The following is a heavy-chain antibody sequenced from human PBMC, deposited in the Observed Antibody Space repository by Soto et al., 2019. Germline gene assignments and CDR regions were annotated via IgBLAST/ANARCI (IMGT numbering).Heavy chain of an antibody. J-gene: IGHJ6*02. Sequence: LSETLSLTCAVSGYSISSGYYWGWIRQPPGKGLEWIGSIYHSGSTYYNPSLKSRVTISVDTSKNQFSLKLSSVTAADTAVYYCARDGTSPYSSSWFDYYYYGMDVWGQGTTVTVSS. D-gene: IGHD6-13*01. CDR2: IYHSGST. CDR3: ARDGTSPYSSSWFDYYYYGMDV. CDR1: GYSISSGYY. V-gene: IGHV4-38-2*02.